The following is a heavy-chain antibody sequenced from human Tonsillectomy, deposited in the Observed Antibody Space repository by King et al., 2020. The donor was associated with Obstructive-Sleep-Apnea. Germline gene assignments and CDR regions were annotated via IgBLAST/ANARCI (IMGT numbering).Heavy chain of an antibody. J-gene: IGHJ4*02. Sequence: VQLVESGAEVKKPGESLKISCKGSGYSFTSYWIGWVRQMPGKGLEWMGIIYPGDSDTRYSPSFQGQVTISADKSISTAYRPWRSLKASDTAMYYCARQGEVDTAMVSPIDYWGQGTLVTVSS. CDR3: ARQGEVDTAMVSPIDY. CDR2: IYPGDSDT. D-gene: IGHD5-18*01. CDR1: GYSFTSYW. V-gene: IGHV5-51*01.